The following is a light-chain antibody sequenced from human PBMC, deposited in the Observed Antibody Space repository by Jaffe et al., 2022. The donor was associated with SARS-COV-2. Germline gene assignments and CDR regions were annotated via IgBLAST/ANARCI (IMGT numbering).Light chain of an antibody. CDR2: LGS. V-gene: IGKV2-28*01. CDR3: MQSLQAPRT. J-gene: IGKJ2*01. Sequence: DIVMTQSLVSLTVTPGEPASISCRSSQSLLLSSGYNCLDWYLQKPGQSPQLLIYLGSNRASGVPDRFSGSGSGTDFTLKISRVEAEDVGVYYCMQSLQAPRTFGQGTKLEIK. CDR1: QSLLLSSGYNC.